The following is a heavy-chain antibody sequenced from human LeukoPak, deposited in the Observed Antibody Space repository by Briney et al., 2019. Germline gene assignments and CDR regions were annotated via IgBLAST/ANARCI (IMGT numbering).Heavy chain of an antibody. J-gene: IGHJ6*02. D-gene: IGHD4-11*01. CDR1: GFSFRTYG. Sequence: GRSLRLSCAASGFSFRTYGVHWVRQAPGKGLEWVAVTWDGGRSKYYGDSVQGRFSICRDYSDMTIYLQMNSLRDEDTAVYYCARDRDYRDYEGSYYGMDVWGQGATVTVSS. V-gene: IGHV3-33*01. CDR2: TWDGGRSK. CDR3: ARDRDYRDYEGSYYGMDV.